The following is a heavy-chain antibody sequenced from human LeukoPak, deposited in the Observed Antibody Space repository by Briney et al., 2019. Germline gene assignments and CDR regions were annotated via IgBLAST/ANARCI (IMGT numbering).Heavy chain of an antibody. CDR3: ASSGDEPYYFDY. V-gene: IGHV4-38-2*02. CDR1: GYSISSGYY. D-gene: IGHD2-21*02. J-gene: IGHJ4*02. CDR2: IYYSGST. Sequence: TSETLSLTCTVSGYSISSGYYWGWIRQPPGKGLEWIGSIYYSGSTYYNPSLKSRVTISVDTSKNQFSLKLSSVTAADTAVYYCASSGDEPYYFDYWGQGTLVTVSS.